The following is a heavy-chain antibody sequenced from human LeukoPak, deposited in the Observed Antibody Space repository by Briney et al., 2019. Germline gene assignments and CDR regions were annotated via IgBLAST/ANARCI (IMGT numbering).Heavy chain of an antibody. J-gene: IGHJ4*02. CDR1: GFTVSSNS. Sequence: GRSLRLSCTVSGFTVSSNSMSWVRQAPGKGLEWVSFIYSDNTHYSDSVKGRFTISRDNSKNTLYLQMNSLRAEDTAVCYCARRAGAYSHPYDYWGQGTLVTVSS. CDR3: ARRAGAYSHPYDY. V-gene: IGHV3-53*01. D-gene: IGHD4/OR15-4a*01. CDR2: IYSDNT.